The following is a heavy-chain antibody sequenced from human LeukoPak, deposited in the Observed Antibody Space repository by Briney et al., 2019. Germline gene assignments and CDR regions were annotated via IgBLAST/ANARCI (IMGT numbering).Heavy chain of an antibody. V-gene: IGHV4-39*01. CDR3: ARTLYCSSTSCPISYYDAFDI. CDR1: GGSISSSSYY. CDR2: IYYSGST. D-gene: IGHD2-2*01. J-gene: IGHJ3*02. Sequence: SETLSLTCTVSGGSISSSSYYWGWIRQPPGKGLEWIGSIYYSGSTYYNPSLKSRVTISVDTSKNQFSLKLSSVTAADTAVYYCARTLYCSSTSCPISYYDAFDIWGQGTMVTVSS.